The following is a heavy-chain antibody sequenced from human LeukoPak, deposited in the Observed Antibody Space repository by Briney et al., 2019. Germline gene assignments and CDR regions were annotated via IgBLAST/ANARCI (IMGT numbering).Heavy chain of an antibody. CDR1: GYSISSGYY. D-gene: IGHD6-19*01. CDR2: IYHSGST. Sequence: PSETLSLTCTVPGYSISSGYYWGWIRQPPGQGLEWIGSIYHSGSTYYNPSLKSRVTISVDTSKNQFSLKLSSVTAADTAVYYCARSGASGWIFDYWGQGTLVTVSS. J-gene: IGHJ4*02. CDR3: ARSGASGWIFDY. V-gene: IGHV4-38-2*02.